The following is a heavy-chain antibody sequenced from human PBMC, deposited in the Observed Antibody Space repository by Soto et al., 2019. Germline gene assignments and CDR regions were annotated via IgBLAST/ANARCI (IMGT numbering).Heavy chain of an antibody. CDR2: ISYDGSNK. CDR1: GFTFSSYG. CDR3: AKDGPHYYGSGSYYNSYYAMDV. V-gene: IGHV3-30*18. D-gene: IGHD3-10*01. Sequence: SGGSLRLSCAASGFTFSSYGVHWVRQAPGKGLEWVAVISYDGSNKYYTDSVKGRFTISRDNSKNTLYLQMNSLGAEDTAVYYCAKDGPHYYGSGSYYNSYYAMDVWGQGTTVTVSS. J-gene: IGHJ6*02.